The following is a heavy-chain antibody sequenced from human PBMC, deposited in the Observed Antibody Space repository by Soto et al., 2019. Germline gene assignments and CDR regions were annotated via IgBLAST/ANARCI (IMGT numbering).Heavy chain of an antibody. Sequence: SGGSLRLSCAASGFTFSPYTMHWVRQAPGKGLEWVAVISYDGNDKFYADSVKGRFTISRDNSKNTLFLQIYSLRSEDTSVYHCARGGGFCGGDCYKGGIDYWGQGALVTVSS. CDR1: GFTFSPYT. V-gene: IGHV3-30-3*01. J-gene: IGHJ4*02. CDR3: ARGGGFCGGDCYKGGIDY. CDR2: ISYDGNDK. D-gene: IGHD2-21*02.